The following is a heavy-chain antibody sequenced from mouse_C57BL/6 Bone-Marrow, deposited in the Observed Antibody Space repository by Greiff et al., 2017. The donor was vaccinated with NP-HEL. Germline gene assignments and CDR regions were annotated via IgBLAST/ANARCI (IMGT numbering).Heavy chain of an antibody. CDR3: ARRLSGSSFAY. CDR1: GYTFTSYD. V-gene: IGHV1-85*01. D-gene: IGHD4-1*01. CDR2: IYPRDGST. J-gene: IGHJ3*01. Sequence: QVQLQPSGPELVKPGASVKLSCKASGYTFTSYDINWVKQRPGQGLEWIGWIYPRDGSTTYTEKFKGKATLTVDTSSSTAYMELHSLTSEDSAVYFCARRLSGSSFAYWGQGTLVTVSA.